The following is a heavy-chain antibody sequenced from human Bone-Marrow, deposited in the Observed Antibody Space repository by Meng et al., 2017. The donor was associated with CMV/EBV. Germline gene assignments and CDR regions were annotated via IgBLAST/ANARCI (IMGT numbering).Heavy chain of an antibody. CDR1: GYRFSDHY. J-gene: IGHJ4*02. D-gene: IGHD1-1*01. CDR2: IYPNSGGT. Sequence: QGQLVQPGAEVKSPGASVKVSCQTSGYRFSDHYMHWVRQAPGQGLEWMGWIYPNSGGTHYAQKFQDRVTMTRDTSISTVYMELSRLTSDDTAVYYCVRDHNWGPDYWGQGTLVTVSS. V-gene: IGHV1-2*02. CDR3: VRDHNWGPDY.